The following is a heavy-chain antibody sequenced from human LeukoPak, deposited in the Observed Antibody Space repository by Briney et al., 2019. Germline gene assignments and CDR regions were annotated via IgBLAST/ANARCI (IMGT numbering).Heavy chain of an antibody. D-gene: IGHD3-3*01. Sequence: PGGSLRLSCAASGFTFSDYYMSWIRQAPGKGLEWVSYISSSGSTIYYADSVKGRFTISRDNAKNSLYLQMNSLRAEDTAVYYCARDRTESIFGVVIRPKNAFDIWGQGTMVTVSS. CDR3: ARDRTESIFGVVIRPKNAFDI. CDR1: GFTFSDYY. V-gene: IGHV3-11*04. CDR2: ISSSGSTI. J-gene: IGHJ3*02.